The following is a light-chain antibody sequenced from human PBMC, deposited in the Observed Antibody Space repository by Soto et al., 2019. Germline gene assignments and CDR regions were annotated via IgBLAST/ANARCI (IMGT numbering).Light chain of an antibody. CDR3: QAWGTGIWV. CDR1: SGHSSYA. Sequence: QSVLTQSPSASASLGASVKLTCTLSSGHSSYAIAWHQQQPEKGPRFLMKFKSDGSHSKGDGIPDRFSGSSSGAERYLTISSLQSEDEADYYCQAWGTGIWVFGGGTKLTVL. V-gene: IGLV4-69*01. CDR2: FKSDGSH. J-gene: IGLJ3*02.